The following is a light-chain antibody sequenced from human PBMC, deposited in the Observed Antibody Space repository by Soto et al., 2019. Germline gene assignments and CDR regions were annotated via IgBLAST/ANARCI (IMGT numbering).Light chain of an antibody. CDR2: EVS. CDR3: SSYAGSNNLRKV. Sequence: QSALTQPPSASGSPGQSVTISCTGTSSDVGGYNYVSWYQQHPGKAPKLMIYEVSKRPSGVPDRFSGSKSGNTASLTVSGLQAEDEADYYRSSYAGSNNLRKVFGGGTKLTVL. V-gene: IGLV2-8*01. J-gene: IGLJ2*01. CDR1: SSDVGGYNY.